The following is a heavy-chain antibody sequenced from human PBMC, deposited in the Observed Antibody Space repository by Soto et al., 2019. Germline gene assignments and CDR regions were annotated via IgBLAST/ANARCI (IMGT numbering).Heavy chain of an antibody. Sequence: GGSLRLSCAASGFTFSNAWMSWVRQAPGKGLEWVDRIKSKTDGGTTDYAAPVKGRFTISRDDSKNTLYLQMNSLKTEDTAVYYCLAPSGTWNYEGYWGQGTLVTVSS. CDR3: LAPSGTWNYEGY. J-gene: IGHJ4*02. CDR2: IKSKTDGGTT. V-gene: IGHV3-15*01. CDR1: GFTFSNAW. D-gene: IGHD1-7*01.